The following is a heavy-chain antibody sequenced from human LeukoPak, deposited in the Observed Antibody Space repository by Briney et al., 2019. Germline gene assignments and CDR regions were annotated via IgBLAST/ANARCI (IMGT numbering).Heavy chain of an antibody. CDR2: IYHSGST. J-gene: IGHJ3*02. CDR1: GGSISSGGYS. Sequence: SETLSLTCTVSGGSISSGGYSWSWIRQPPGKGLEWIGYIYHSGSTYYNPSLKSRVTISVDTSKSQFSLKLSSVTAADTAVYYCARGIVVVPAAIPDAFDIWGQGTMVTVSS. CDR3: ARGIVVVPAAIPDAFDI. D-gene: IGHD2-2*02. V-gene: IGHV4-30-2*01.